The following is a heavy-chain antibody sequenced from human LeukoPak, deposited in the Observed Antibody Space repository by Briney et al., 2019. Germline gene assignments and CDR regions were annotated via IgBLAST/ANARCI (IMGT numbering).Heavy chain of an antibody. CDR2: INSDGSWT. CDR3: AKHRENYGDSCLDDS. CDR1: GNYW. Sequence: PGGSLRLSCAASGNYWMHWVRQAPGKGLVWVSHINSDGSWTSYADSVKGRFTISKDNAKNTVYLQMNSLRAEDTAVYHCAKHRENYGDSCLDDSWGQGTLVTVSS. V-gene: IGHV3-74*01. J-gene: IGHJ5*01. D-gene: IGHD4-17*01.